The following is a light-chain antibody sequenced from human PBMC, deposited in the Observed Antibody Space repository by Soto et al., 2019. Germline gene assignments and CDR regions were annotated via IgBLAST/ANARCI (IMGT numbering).Light chain of an antibody. CDR2: LGS. CDR3: MQPQHTPFT. CDR1: QSLLRRDGYYY. Sequence: EIVMTQSPLSLPVTPGEPATISCRSSQSLLRRDGYYYLDWYLQKPGQSPQLLLYLGSIRASGVPDRFSGSGSGTDFTLKISRVEAEDVGVYYCMQPQHTPFTFGPGTTVEI. V-gene: IGKV2-28*01. J-gene: IGKJ3*01.